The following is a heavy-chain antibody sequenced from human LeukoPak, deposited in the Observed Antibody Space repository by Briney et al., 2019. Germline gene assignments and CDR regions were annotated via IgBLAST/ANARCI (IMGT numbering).Heavy chain of an antibody. D-gene: IGHD6-13*01. CDR1: GFTFSSYG. CDR3: AKGRQHQGSWFDP. Sequence: GGSLRLSCAASGFTFSSYGMHWVRQAPGKGLEWVAVISYDGSNKYYADSVKGRFTISRDNSKNTLYLQMNSLRAEDTAVYYCAKGRQHQGSWFDPWGQGTLVTVSS. CDR2: ISYDGSNK. V-gene: IGHV3-30*18. J-gene: IGHJ5*02.